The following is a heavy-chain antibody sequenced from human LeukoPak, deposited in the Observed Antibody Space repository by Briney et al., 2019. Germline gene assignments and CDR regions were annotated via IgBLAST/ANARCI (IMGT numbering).Heavy chain of an antibody. CDR1: GGSISSYY. J-gene: IGHJ4*02. CDR2: IYYSGST. D-gene: IGHD6-13*01. V-gene: IGHV4-59*01. CDR3: AREPGIAALDY. Sequence: SETLSLTCTVSGGSISSYYWSWIRQPPGKALEWIGYIYYSGSTNYNPSLKSRVTISVDTSKNQFSLKLSSVTAADTAVYYCAREPGIAALDYWGQGTLVTVSS.